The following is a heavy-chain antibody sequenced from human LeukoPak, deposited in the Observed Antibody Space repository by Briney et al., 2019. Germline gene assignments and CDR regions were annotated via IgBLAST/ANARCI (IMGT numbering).Heavy chain of an antibody. CDR2: IYYSGST. V-gene: IGHV4-59*08. CDR1: GGSISSYY. J-gene: IGHJ4*02. D-gene: IGHD3-22*01. CDR3: ARSAKYSSGYYGY. Sequence: SETLSLTCTVSGGSISSYYWSWIRQPPGKGLEWIGYIYYSGSTNYNLSLKSRVTISVDTSKNQFSLKLSSVTAADTAVYYCARSAKYSSGYYGYWGQGTLVTVSS.